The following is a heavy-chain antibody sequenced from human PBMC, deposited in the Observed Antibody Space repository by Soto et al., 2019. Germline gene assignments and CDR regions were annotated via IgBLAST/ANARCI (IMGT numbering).Heavy chain of an antibody. Sequence: PSETLYLTCAVSGVSIHNSQSFGGWIRQSPGKGLEFIGSVYYSGGAYYNPSLKSRVTISVDTSKNHFSLRVNSVTAADTAVYYCGRVVEGATRHTDFDSWGQGTLVTVS. V-gene: IGHV4-39*02. J-gene: IGHJ5*01. CDR3: GRVVEGATRHTDFDS. CDR1: GVSIHNSQSF. CDR2: VYYSGGA. D-gene: IGHD2-15*01.